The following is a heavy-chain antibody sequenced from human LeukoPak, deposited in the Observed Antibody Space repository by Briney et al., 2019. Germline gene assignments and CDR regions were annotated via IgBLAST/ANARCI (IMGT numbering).Heavy chain of an antibody. CDR2: IKEDGTET. D-gene: IGHD5-24*01. J-gene: IGHJ4*02. CDR3: AKEGRSLQTY. Sequence: GGSLRLSCAASGFMFSSNWMSWVRLAPGKGLEWVANIKEDGTETYYVDSVKGRFTISRDNAKNSLYLQMNSLRVEDTAVYCCAKEGRSLQTYWGQGTLVTVSS. CDR1: GFMFSSNW. V-gene: IGHV3-7*03.